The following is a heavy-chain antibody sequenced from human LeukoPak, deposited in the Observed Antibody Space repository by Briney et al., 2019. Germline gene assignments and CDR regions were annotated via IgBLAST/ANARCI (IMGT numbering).Heavy chain of an antibody. CDR1: GESFSGYY. J-gene: IGHJ4*02. D-gene: IGHD2-15*01. Sequence: PSETLSLTCAVHGESFSGYYWNWIRQPPGEGLEWIGEIDHTGSTNYISSLKSRMTISVDTSKNQFSLKLTSVTAADTAVYYCARSPRYQYCSGGSCYSHYLDYWGQGTLVTVSS. V-gene: IGHV4-34*01. CDR3: ARSPRYQYCSGGSCYSHYLDY. CDR2: IDHTGST.